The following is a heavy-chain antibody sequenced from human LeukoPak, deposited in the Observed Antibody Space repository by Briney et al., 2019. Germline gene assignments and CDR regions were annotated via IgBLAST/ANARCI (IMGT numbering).Heavy chain of an antibody. CDR1: GFIFSSHG. J-gene: IGHJ4*02. Sequence: GGSLRLSCAASGFIFSSHGMNWVRQAPGKGLEWVSGISPSGDITYYADSVKGRFTISRDNSKNTVYLQMDSLRFEDAAVYYCAQDLAYIRFDSWGQGTLVTVSS. CDR2: ISPSGDIT. D-gene: IGHD1-1*01. V-gene: IGHV3-23*01. CDR3: AQDLAYIRFDS.